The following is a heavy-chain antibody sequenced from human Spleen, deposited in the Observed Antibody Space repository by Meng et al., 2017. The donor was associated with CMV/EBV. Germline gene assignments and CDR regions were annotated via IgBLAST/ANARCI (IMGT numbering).Heavy chain of an antibody. D-gene: IGHD1-26*01. CDR3: ARALPARARFDP. J-gene: IGHJ5*02. Sequence: ASVKVSCKASGGTFSSYAISWVRQAPGQGLEWMGWINPNSGGTNYAQKFQGRVTMTRDTSISTAYMELSRLRSDDTAVYYCARALPARARFDPWGQGTLVTVSS. V-gene: IGHV1-2*02. CDR1: GGTFSSYA. CDR2: INPNSGGT.